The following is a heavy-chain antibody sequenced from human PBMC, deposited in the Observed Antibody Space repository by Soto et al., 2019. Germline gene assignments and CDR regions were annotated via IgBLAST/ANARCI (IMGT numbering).Heavy chain of an antibody. CDR2: IYYSGST. CDR3: ARELSAVNWFDP. Sequence: SETLSLTCTVSGGSISSGGYYWSWIRQHPGKGLEWIGYIYYSGSTYYNPSLKSRVTISVDTSKNQFSLKLSSVTAADTAVYYRARELSAVNWFDPWGQGTLVTVSS. CDR1: GGSISSGGYY. V-gene: IGHV4-31*03. J-gene: IGHJ5*02.